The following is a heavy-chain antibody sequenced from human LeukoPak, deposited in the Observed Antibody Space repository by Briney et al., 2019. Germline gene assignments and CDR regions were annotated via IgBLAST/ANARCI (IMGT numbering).Heavy chain of an antibody. CDR1: GFTFSSYS. CDR3: ARSGDQVAFDI. J-gene: IGHJ3*02. D-gene: IGHD3-10*01. Sequence: GGSLRLSCAASGFTFSSYSMNWVRQAPGKGLEWVSYISSSSSTIYYADSVKGRFTISRDNSKNTLYLQMNSLRAEDTAVYYCARSGDQVAFDIWGQGTMVTVSS. CDR2: ISSSSSTI. V-gene: IGHV3-48*01.